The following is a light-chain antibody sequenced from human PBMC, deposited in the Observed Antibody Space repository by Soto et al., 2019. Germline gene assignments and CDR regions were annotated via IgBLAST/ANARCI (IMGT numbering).Light chain of an antibody. J-gene: IGLJ3*02. Sequence: QSVLTQPPSVSAAPGQKVTISCSGSTSNIGSSYVSWYQQLPGTAPKLLMYDNNKRPSGIPDRFSGYKSGTSATLGITGLQTGDEADYYCGTWDSSLSVVFGGGTKLTVL. CDR2: DNN. CDR3: GTWDSSLSVV. CDR1: TSNIGSSY. V-gene: IGLV1-51*01.